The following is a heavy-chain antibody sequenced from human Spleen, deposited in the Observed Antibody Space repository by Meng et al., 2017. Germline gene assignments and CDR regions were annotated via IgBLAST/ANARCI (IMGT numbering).Heavy chain of an antibody. V-gene: IGHV3-11*01. J-gene: IGHJ5*01. CDR2: ISSSGSII. D-gene: IGHD3-10*01. Sequence: QAQVVESGGGLLKPGGSLELSCGDSGFTFSDYHMNWIRQAPGKGLEWISYISSSGSIIYSADSLKGRFTISRDNANNLLSLQMTSLRAEDTAIYYCAREYYYGSGMDSWGQGTLVTVSS. CDR1: GFTFSDYH. CDR3: AREYYYGSGMDS.